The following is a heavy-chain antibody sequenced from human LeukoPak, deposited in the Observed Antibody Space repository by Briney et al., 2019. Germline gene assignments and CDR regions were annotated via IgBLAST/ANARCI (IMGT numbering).Heavy chain of an antibody. CDR2: ISGSGGST. V-gene: IGHV3-23*01. CDR3: ATPSIAARGYYYYYGMDV. Sequence: PGGSLRLSCAASGFTFSSYAMSWVRQAPGKGLEWVSAISGSGGSTYYADSVKGRFTISRDNSKNTLYLQMNSLRAKDTAVYYCATPSIAARGYYYYYGMDVWGQGTTVTVSS. J-gene: IGHJ6*02. D-gene: IGHD6-6*01. CDR1: GFTFSSYA.